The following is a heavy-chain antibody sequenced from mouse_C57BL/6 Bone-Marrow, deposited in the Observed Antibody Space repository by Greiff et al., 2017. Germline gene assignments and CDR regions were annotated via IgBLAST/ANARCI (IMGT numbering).Heavy chain of an antibody. CDR3: ATIYYGYDRVAY. CDR2: ISDGGSYT. Sequence: EVQGVESGGGLVKPGGSLKLSCAASGFTFSSYAMSWVRQTPEKRLEWVATISDGGSYTYYPDNVKGRFTISRDNAKNNLYLQMSHLKSEDTAMYYCATIYYGYDRVAYWGQGTLVTVSA. V-gene: IGHV5-4*01. D-gene: IGHD2-2*01. J-gene: IGHJ3*01. CDR1: GFTFSSYA.